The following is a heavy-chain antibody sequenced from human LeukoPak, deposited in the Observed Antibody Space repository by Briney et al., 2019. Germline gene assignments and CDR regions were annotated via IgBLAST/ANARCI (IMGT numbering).Heavy chain of an antibody. CDR2: ISVLGDII. Sequence: GGSLRLSCAASGVCFDDYAMNWVRQAPGKGLEWVSLISVLGDIIHYADSVKGRLTISRDNSRKSLYLQMNSLTTEDTAFYYCAKMGVQWLSMDSWGRGTLVTVSS. CDR1: GVCFDDYA. CDR3: AKMGVQWLSMDS. J-gene: IGHJ4*02. V-gene: IGHV3-43*02. D-gene: IGHD6-19*01.